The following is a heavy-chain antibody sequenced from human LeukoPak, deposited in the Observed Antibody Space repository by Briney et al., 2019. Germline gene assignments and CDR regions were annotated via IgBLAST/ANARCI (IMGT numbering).Heavy chain of an antibody. CDR1: GFTFSDYH. V-gene: IGHV3-11*05. J-gene: IGHJ4*02. D-gene: IGHD3-22*01. CDR2: ISGSSIYT. Sequence: GGSLRLSCAASGFTFSDYHMTWIRRAPGKGLEWVSYISGSSIYTRYADSVKGRFTISRDNAKNSLYLQMNSLRAEDTALYYCVRDISGYYFDYWGQGTLVTVSS. CDR3: VRDISGYYFDY.